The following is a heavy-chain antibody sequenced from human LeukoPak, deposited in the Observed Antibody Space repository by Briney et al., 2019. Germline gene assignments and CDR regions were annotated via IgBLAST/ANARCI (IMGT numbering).Heavy chain of an antibody. CDR1: GFTFSSYS. CDR3: ATLGVVTATPSFDY. D-gene: IGHD2-21*02. CDR2: ISSSSSYI. J-gene: IGHJ4*02. V-gene: IGHV3-21*01. Sequence: GGSLRLSCAASGFTFSSYSMNWVRQAPGKGLEWGSSISSSSSYIYYADSVKGRFTISRDNAKNSLYLQMNSLRAEDTAVYYCATLGVVTATPSFDYWGQGTLVTVSS.